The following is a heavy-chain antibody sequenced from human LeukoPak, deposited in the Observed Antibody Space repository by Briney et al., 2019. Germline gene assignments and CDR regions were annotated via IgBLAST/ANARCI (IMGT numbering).Heavy chain of an antibody. CDR1: GCSISSDSYY. J-gene: IGHJ4*02. V-gene: IGHV4-61*02. CDR2: IYTGGST. D-gene: IGHD2-21*01. Sequence: SETLYLTCIASGCSISSDSYYWVWIAQPAGKGLVWIGRIYTGGSTNYNPSLKSRVSISVDTSKNQFSLNLSSVTAADTAVYYCASLVNALWIDHWGQGTLVTVSS. CDR3: ASLVNALWIDH.